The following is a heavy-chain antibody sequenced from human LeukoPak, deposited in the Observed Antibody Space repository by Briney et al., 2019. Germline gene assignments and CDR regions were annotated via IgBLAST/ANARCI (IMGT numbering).Heavy chain of an antibody. V-gene: IGHV3-21*01. J-gene: IGHJ6*03. Sequence: PGGSLRLSCAASGFTFSSHSMNWVRQAPGKGGEWVSSLSSSISYINYADSVKGRHPISRDNAKHSLYPLMNSLRAEDTAVYYWARGSPYYYDSSSYYYDYYYYYMDVWGKGTTVTVSS. CDR3: ARGSPYYYDSSSYYYDYYYYYMDV. CDR2: LSSSISYI. D-gene: IGHD3-22*01. CDR1: GFTFSSHS.